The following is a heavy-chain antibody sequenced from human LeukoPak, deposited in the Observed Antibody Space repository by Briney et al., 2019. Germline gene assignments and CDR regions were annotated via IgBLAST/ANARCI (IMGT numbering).Heavy chain of an antibody. V-gene: IGHV3-23*01. CDR3: AKSSASFDY. Sequence: GGPLRLSCAASGFTFSNHAMSWVRQAPGKGLEWVSTISGSGTSSNYADSVKGRFTISRDNSKNTLYLQMNSLRAEDTAMYYCAKSSASFDYWGQGTLVAVSS. J-gene: IGHJ4*02. CDR2: ISGSGTSS. CDR1: GFTFSNHA. D-gene: IGHD2-15*01.